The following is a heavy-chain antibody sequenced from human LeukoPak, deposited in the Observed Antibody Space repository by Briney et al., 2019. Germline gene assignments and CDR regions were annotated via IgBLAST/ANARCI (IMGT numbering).Heavy chain of an antibody. Sequence: ASVKVSCKASGYTFTSYGISWVRQAPGQGLEWMGWINPNSGGTNYAQKFQGWVTMTRDTSISTAYMELSRLRSDDTAVYYCARGGGGSYYSWFDPWGQGTLVTVSS. CDR3: ARGGGGSYYSWFDP. CDR2: INPNSGGT. D-gene: IGHD1-26*01. J-gene: IGHJ5*02. V-gene: IGHV1-2*04. CDR1: GYTFTSYG.